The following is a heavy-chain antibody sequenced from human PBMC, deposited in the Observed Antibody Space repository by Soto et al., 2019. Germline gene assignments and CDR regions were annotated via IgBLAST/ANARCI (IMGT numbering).Heavy chain of an antibody. CDR2: ISAYSGNT. CDR1: GYTFTSYG. J-gene: IGHJ6*02. CDR3: ARKAGRDYYYGMDV. D-gene: IGHD3-10*01. Sequence: ASVKVSCKASGYTFTSYGISWVRQAPGQGLEWMGWISAYSGNTNYAHKLQGRVTMTTDTSTSTAYMELRSLRSDDTAVYYCARKAGRDYYYGMDVWGQGTTVTVSS. V-gene: IGHV1-18*01.